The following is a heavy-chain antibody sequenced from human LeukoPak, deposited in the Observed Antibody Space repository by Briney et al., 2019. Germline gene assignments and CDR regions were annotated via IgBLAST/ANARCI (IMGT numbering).Heavy chain of an antibody. J-gene: IGHJ4*02. CDR2: INSDGSST. D-gene: IGHD6-19*01. CDR1: GFTFSSYW. V-gene: IGHV3-74*01. Sequence: GGSLRLSCAASGFTFSSYWMHWVRQAPGKGLVWVSRINSDGSSTNYADSVKGRFTISRDNAKNTLYLQVNSLRAEDTAVYYCARAQWLDSFDYWGQGTLVTVSS. CDR3: ARAQWLDSFDY.